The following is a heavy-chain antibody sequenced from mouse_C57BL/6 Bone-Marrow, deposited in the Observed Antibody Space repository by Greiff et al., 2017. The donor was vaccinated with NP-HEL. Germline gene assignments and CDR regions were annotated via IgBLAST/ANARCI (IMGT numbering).Heavy chain of an antibody. V-gene: IGHV1-42*01. J-gene: IGHJ1*03. Sequence: EVQLQQSGPELVKPGASVKISCKASGYSFTGYYMNWVKQSPEKSLEWIGEINPSTGGTTYNQKFKAKATLTVDKSSSTAYMQLKSLTSEDSAVYYCARLGGSGGFWYFDVWGTGTTVTVSS. CDR2: INPSTGGT. CDR3: ARLGGSGGFWYFDV. D-gene: IGHD1-1*02. CDR1: GYSFTGYY.